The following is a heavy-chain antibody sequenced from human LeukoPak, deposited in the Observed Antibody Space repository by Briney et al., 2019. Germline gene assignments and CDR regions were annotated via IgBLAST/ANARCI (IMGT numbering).Heavy chain of an antibody. CDR3: ARDQAQYGYDLGPSHFDY. V-gene: IGHV3-33*01. J-gene: IGHJ4*02. D-gene: IGHD5-12*01. Sequence: PGRSLRLSCAASGFTFSSYGMHWVRQAPGKGLEWVAVIWYDGSNKYYADSVKGRFTISRDNSKNTLYLQMNSLRAEDTAVYYCARDQAQYGYDLGPSHFDYWGQGTLVTVSS. CDR1: GFTFSSYG. CDR2: IWYDGSNK.